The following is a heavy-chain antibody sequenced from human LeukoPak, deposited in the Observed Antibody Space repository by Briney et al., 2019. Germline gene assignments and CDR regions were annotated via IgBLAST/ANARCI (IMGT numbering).Heavy chain of an antibody. CDR3: ARLGGGYDYYFDY. J-gene: IGHJ4*02. CDR2: IYYSGST. CDR1: GGSISSYY. V-gene: IGHV4-59*01. Sequence: SETLSLTCTVSGGSISSYYWSWIRQPPGKGLEWIGYIYYSGSTNYNPSLKSRVTMSVDTSKNQFSLKLSSVTAADTAVYYCARLGGGYDYYFDYWGQGTLVTVSS. D-gene: IGHD5-12*01.